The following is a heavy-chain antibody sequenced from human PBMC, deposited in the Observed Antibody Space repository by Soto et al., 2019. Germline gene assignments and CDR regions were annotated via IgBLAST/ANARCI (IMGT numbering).Heavy chain of an antibody. V-gene: IGHV3-23*01. CDR1: GLTFSSNA. J-gene: IGHJ5*01. Sequence: PGGSLRLSCAASGLTFSSNAMSWVRQAPGKGLEWASTISDSGGSTYYADSVKGRFTISRDNSKNTLYLQMNSLRAEDTAVYYCAKDESRVVVPDNWFDSWGQGTLVTVSS. D-gene: IGHD2-15*01. CDR2: ISDSGGST. CDR3: AKDESRVVVPDNWFDS.